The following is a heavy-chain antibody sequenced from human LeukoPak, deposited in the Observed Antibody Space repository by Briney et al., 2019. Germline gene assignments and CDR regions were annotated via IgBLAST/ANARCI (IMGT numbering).Heavy chain of an antibody. Sequence: GGSLRLSCAASGFTFSSYAMSWVRQAPGKGLEGVAAISGSGGSTYYADSVKGRYTISRDNSKNTLYLQMNSLRAEDTAVYYCAKDSEAARRFDYWDRGTMAIVS. J-gene: IGHJ4*02. CDR2: ISGSGGST. CDR3: AKDSEAARRFDY. D-gene: IGHD6-6*01. V-gene: IGHV3-23*01. CDR1: GFTFSSYA.